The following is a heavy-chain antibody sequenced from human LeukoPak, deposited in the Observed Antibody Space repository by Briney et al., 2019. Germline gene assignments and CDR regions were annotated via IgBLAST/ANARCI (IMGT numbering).Heavy chain of an antibody. Sequence: SETLSLTCTVSGGSISSYYWSWIRQPPGKGLEWIGYIDYSGSTNYNPSLKSRVTILVDTSKNHFSLKLSSLTAADTAVYYCAREEGGSGSSYFYYMDVWGIGTTVTVSS. D-gene: IGHD3-10*01. J-gene: IGHJ6*03. CDR3: AREEGGSGSSYFYYMDV. CDR2: IDYSGST. CDR1: GGSISSYY. V-gene: IGHV4-59*01.